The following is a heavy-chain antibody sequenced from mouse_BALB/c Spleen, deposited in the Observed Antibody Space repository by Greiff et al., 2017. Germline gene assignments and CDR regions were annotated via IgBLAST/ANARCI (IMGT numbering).Heavy chain of an antibody. Sequence: QVQLQQSGAELVRPGTSVKISCKASGYTFTNYWLGWVKQRPGHGLEWIGDIYPGGGYTNYNEKFKGKATLTADTSSSTAYMQLSSLTSEDSAVYFWARDFGDGYYWYFDVWGAGTTVTVSS. CDR3: ARDFGDGYYWYFDV. CDR2: IYPGGGYT. CDR1: GYTFTNYW. D-gene: IGHD2-3*01. J-gene: IGHJ1*01. V-gene: IGHV1-63*02.